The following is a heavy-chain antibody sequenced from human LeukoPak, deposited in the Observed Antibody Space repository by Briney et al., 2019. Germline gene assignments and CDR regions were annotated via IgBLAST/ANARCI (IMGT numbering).Heavy chain of an antibody. CDR3: ARDLIEDIVVVPAALNAFDI. V-gene: IGHV1-18*01. D-gene: IGHD2-2*01. CDR1: GYTFTSYG. CDR2: ISAYNGNT. Sequence: SVKVSCKASGYTFTSYGISWVRQAPGQGLEWMGWISAYNGNTNYAQKLQGRVTMTTDTSTSTAYMELRSLRSDDTAVYYCARDLIEDIVVVPAALNAFDIWGQGTMVTVSS. J-gene: IGHJ3*02.